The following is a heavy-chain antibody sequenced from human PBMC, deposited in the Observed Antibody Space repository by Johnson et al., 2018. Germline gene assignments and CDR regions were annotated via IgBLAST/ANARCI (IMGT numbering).Heavy chain of an antibody. CDR3: ASRSGTISVGNDAFDI. CDR2: IIPTFGTA. D-gene: IGHD6-19*01. Sequence: QVQLVQAGAEVKKPGSSVKVSCNASGGTFSSYAISWVGKAPGQGLEWMGGIIPTFGTANSAQKFQGRLTITADESTGTAYMELGSLRPDDTDVYKCASRSGTISVGNDAFDIWGQGTMVTVSS. CDR1: GGTFSSYA. J-gene: IGHJ3*02. V-gene: IGHV1-69*12.